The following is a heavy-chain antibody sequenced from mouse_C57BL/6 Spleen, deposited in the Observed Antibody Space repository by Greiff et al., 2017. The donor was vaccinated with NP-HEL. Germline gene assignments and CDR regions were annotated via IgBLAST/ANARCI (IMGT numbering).Heavy chain of an antibody. CDR2: INPYNGGT. CDR1: GYTFTDYY. J-gene: IGHJ4*01. CDR3: ARGGGNYFMDY. D-gene: IGHD2-1*01. Sequence: EVQLQQSGPVLVKPGASVKMSCKASGYTFTDYYMNWVKQSHGKSLEWIGVINPYNGGTSYNQKFKGKATLTVDKSSSTAYMELNSLTSEDSAVYYCARGGGNYFMDYWGQGTSVTVSS. V-gene: IGHV1-19*01.